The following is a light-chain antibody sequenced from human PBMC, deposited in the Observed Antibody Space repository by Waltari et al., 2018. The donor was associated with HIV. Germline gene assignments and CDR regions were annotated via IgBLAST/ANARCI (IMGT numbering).Light chain of an antibody. CDR2: SND. CDR1: SSNLGSDV. J-gene: IGLJ3*02. V-gene: IGLV1-47*02. CDR3: TTWDSSVTAWV. Sequence: QSVLTQPPSASGTPGPRVTISCSGSSSNLGSDVVFWYQQLPGTAPKLLIYSNDQRPSGVPDRFSGSKSGTSASLAISGLRSEDEADYYCTTWDSSVTAWVFGGGTKLTVL.